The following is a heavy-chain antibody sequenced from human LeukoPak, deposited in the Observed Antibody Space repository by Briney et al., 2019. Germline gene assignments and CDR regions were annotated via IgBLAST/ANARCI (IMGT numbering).Heavy chain of an antibody. J-gene: IGHJ4*02. CDR1: GYTFTNYD. CDR2: MNPNSGNA. D-gene: IGHD4-11*01. Sequence: GASVKVSCKASGYTFTNYDINWVRQATGQGLEWMGRMNPNSGNADYAQKFQGRVSMTRDTSISTAYMELSRLRSDDTAVYYCARERTTVDFDYWGQGTLVTVSS. V-gene: IGHV1-8*01. CDR3: ARERTTVDFDY.